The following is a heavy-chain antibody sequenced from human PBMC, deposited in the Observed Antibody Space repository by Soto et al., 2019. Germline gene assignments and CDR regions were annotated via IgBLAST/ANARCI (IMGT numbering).Heavy chain of an antibody. CDR2: INHSGST. CDR1: GGSFSGYY. D-gene: IGHD3-10*01. V-gene: IGHV4-34*01. J-gene: IGHJ6*03. CDR3: GGFFLVRGVFDDYNYRAV. Sequence: SETLSLTCGVYGGSFSGYYWSWIRQPPGKGLEWIGEINHSGSTNYNPSLKSRVTISVDTSKNQFSLKLSSVTAADTAVYSCGGFFLVRGVFDDYNYRAVWGKGTTVPVS.